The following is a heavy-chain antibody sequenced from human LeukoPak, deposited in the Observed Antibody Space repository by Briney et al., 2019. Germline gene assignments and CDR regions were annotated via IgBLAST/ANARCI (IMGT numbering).Heavy chain of an antibody. D-gene: IGHD5-18*01. J-gene: IGHJ6*03. V-gene: IGHV3-30*02. CDR3: ARKRNWDTYYYYMDV. CDR2: IRYDGSNK. CDR1: GFTFSNYG. Sequence: PGGSLRLSCAASGFTFSNYGMHWVRQAPGKGLEWVAFIRYDGSNKYYADSVKGRFTISRDNSKNTLYLQMTSLRAEDTAVYFCARKRNWDTYYYYMDVWGKGTTVTISS.